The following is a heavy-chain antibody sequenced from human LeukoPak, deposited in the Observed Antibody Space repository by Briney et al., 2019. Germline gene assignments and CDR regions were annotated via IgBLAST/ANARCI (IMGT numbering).Heavy chain of an antibody. CDR2: MNPNRGNT. V-gene: IGHV1-8*03. Sequence: GASVMVSCKSSGYTFTSYDIKWVRQATGQGLEWMGWMNPNRGNTGYAQKFQGRVTITRNTSISTAYMELSSLRSEDTAVYYCARDRTIFGVVIIPGKWYFDYWGQGTLVTVSS. J-gene: IGHJ4*02. CDR3: ARDRTIFGVVIIPGKWYFDY. D-gene: IGHD3-3*01. CDR1: GYTFTSYD.